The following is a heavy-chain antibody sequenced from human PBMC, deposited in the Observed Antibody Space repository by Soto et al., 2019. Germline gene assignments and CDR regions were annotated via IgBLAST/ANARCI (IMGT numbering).Heavy chain of an antibody. J-gene: IGHJ4*02. V-gene: IGHV4-34*01. D-gene: IGHD2-21*02. CDR3: AVGVVTADY. Sequence: KPSETLSLTCAVYGGSFSCYYWSWIRQPPGKGLEWIGEINHSGSTNYNPSLKSRVTISVDTSKNQFSLKLSSVTAADTAVYYCAVGVVTADYWGQGTLVTVSS. CDR2: INHSGST. CDR1: GGSFSCYY.